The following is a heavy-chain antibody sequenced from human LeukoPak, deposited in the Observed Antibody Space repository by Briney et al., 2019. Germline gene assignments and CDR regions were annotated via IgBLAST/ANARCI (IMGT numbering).Heavy chain of an antibody. D-gene: IGHD5/OR15-5a*01. V-gene: IGHV3-48*02. Sequence: PGGSLRLSCAASGFTFSSYSMNWVRQAPGKGLEWVSYISSSSTIYYADSVKGRFTISRDNAKNSLYLQMNSLRDEDTAVYYCARGRDIVSTGYFDYWGQGTLVTVSS. CDR2: ISSSSTI. CDR1: GFTFSSYS. CDR3: ARGRDIVSTGYFDY. J-gene: IGHJ4*02.